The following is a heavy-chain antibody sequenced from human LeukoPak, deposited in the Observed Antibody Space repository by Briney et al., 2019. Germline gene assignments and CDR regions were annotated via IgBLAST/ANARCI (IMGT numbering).Heavy chain of an antibody. Sequence: SQTLSLTCSVSGVSISSGGYYWGWIRQHPGKGLEWIGYIRYSGDTYYNPSLKSRVTISVDTSKNQFSLKLNSVTAADTAVYYCARDLSNRGVWFDYWGQGTLVTVSS. J-gene: IGHJ4*02. CDR2: IRYSGDT. CDR1: GVSISSGGYY. V-gene: IGHV4-31*03. CDR3: ARDLSNRGVWFDY. D-gene: IGHD3-16*01.